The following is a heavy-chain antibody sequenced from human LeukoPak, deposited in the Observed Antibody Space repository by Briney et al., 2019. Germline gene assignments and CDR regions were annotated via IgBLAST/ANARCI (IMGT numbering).Heavy chain of an antibody. D-gene: IGHD3-10*01. Sequence: GGSLRLSCAASGFTFNTYAMHWVRQAPGKGLEWVAVIAYDGSNKFYADSVRGRFTISRDNSKSTVYLQMNSLRAEDTAVYYCGRYGRNPEFWGQGTLVTVSS. CDR3: GRYGRNPEF. J-gene: IGHJ4*02. CDR2: IAYDGSNK. V-gene: IGHV3-30-3*01. CDR1: GFTFNTYA.